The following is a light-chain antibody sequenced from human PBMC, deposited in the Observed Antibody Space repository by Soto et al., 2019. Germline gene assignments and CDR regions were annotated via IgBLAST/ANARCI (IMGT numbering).Light chain of an antibody. V-gene: IGKV3-20*01. CDR1: QSVSSNY. J-gene: IGKJ2*01. Sequence: EIVLTQSPGTLSLSPGERATLSCRASQSVSSNYLAWYQQRPGQAPKLLIYGASSRATGIPDRFSGSGSGTDFNLTISRLEPEDFAVYYWQQYGTSPPDPPFGQGTKLEIK. CDR2: GAS. CDR3: QQYGTSPPDPP.